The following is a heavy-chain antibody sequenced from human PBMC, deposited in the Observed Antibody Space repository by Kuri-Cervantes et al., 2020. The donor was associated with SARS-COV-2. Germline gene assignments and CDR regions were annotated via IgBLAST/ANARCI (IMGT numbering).Heavy chain of an antibody. V-gene: IGHV3-74*01. CDR2: INSDGSST. D-gene: IGHD6-25*01. CDR3: ARVFFFQRGRAAFDI. CDR1: GFTLGTYA. Sequence: GESLKISCAASGFTLGTYAMHWVRQAPGKGLVWVSRINSDGSSTSYADSVKGRFTISRDNAKNTLYLQMNSLRAEDTAVYYCARVFFFQRGRAAFDIWGQGTMVTVSS. J-gene: IGHJ3*02.